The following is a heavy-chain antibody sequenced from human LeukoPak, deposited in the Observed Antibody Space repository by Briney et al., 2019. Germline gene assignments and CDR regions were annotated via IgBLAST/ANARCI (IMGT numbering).Heavy chain of an antibody. J-gene: IGHJ3*02. CDR1: AFTFGDYY. Sequence: GGSLRLSCGASAFTFGDYYMSWIRQAPGKGLEWVSHISGSSIDRKYADSVKGRFTASRDNAKNLLYLQMNSLRAEDTAVYYCARRWSDAFDMWGQGTMVTVSS. CDR2: ISGSSIDR. CDR3: ARRWSDAFDM. V-gene: IGHV3-11*06. D-gene: IGHD2-15*01.